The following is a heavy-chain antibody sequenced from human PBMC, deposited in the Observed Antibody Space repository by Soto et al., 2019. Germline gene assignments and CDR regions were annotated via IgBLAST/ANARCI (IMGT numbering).Heavy chain of an antibody. Sequence: GGSLRLSCAASGFTFSILAMGWVRQAPGKGLEWVSVIDYTGGTTYYTDSVKGRFIISRDNSKKILYLQMNSLRTEDTAIYYCAKDATRTSGWYYFDYWGRGALVTVS. D-gene: IGHD6-19*01. CDR1: GFTFSILA. CDR2: IDYTGGTT. V-gene: IGHV3-23*01. J-gene: IGHJ4*02. CDR3: AKDATRTSGWYYFDY.